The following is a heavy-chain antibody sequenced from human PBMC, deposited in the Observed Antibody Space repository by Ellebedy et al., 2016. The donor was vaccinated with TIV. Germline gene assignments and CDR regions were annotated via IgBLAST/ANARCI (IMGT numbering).Heavy chain of an antibody. Sequence: GSLRLXXTVSGGSIHRTGDYWGWIRQPPGKGLEWIGSIYYSGSTYYSPSLKSRVFISLATSKNQFSLKLDSVTVADTAVYYCARVVGAGSYGSDYWGQGTLVTVSS. V-gene: IGHV4-39*07. CDR3: ARVVGAGSYGSDY. J-gene: IGHJ4*02. CDR1: GGSIHRTGDY. D-gene: IGHD1-26*01. CDR2: IYYSGST.